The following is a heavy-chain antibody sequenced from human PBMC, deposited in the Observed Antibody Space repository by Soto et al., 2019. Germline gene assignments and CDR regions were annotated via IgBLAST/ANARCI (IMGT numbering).Heavy chain of an antibody. CDR2: IYYSGST. J-gene: IGHJ6*02. CDR1: GGSISSYY. Sequence: SETLSLTCTVSGGSISSYYWSWIRQPPGKGLEWIGYIYYSGSTNYNPSLKSRVTISVDTSKNQFSLKLSSVTAADTAVYYCARVFNWNWGLNYYYYGMDVWGQGTTVTVSS. CDR3: ARVFNWNWGLNYYYYGMDV. V-gene: IGHV4-59*01. D-gene: IGHD1-7*01.